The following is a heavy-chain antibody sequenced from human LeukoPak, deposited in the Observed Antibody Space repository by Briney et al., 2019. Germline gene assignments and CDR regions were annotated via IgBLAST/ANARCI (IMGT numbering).Heavy chain of an antibody. Sequence: ASVKVSCKASGYTFTGYYMLWLRQAPGLGLEWLGWINPNSGGTNYAQKFQGRVSMTRDTSMSTAYMELSRLRTDDTAVYYCAREATMVRGVTYFDYWGQGTLVTVSS. D-gene: IGHD3-10*01. CDR2: INPNSGGT. CDR3: AREATMVRGVTYFDY. J-gene: IGHJ4*02. CDR1: GYTFTGYY. V-gene: IGHV1-2*02.